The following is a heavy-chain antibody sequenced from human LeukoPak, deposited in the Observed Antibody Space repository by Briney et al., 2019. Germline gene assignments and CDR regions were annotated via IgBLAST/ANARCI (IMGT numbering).Heavy chain of an antibody. J-gene: IGHJ6*02. Sequence: GGSLRLSCAASGFTFSSYAMSWVRQAPGKGLEWVSAISGSGGSTYYADSVKGRFTISRDNSKNTLYLQTNSLRAEDAAVYYCASETKDYYYGMDVWGQGTTVTVSS. CDR2: ISGSGGST. V-gene: IGHV3-23*01. CDR1: GFTFSSYA. D-gene: IGHD1-7*01. CDR3: ASETKDYYYGMDV.